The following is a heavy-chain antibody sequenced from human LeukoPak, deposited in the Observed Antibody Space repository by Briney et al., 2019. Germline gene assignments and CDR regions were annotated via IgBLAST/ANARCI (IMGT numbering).Heavy chain of an antibody. J-gene: IGHJ4*02. Sequence: SETLSLTCTVSGGSISSGDYYWSWIRQPLGQGLEWIGYIYYSGSTYYNPSLKSRVTISLDTSKNQFSLKLSSVTAADTAVYYCARVQRDGDYADYWGQGTLVTVSS. CDR3: ARVQRDGDYADY. CDR2: IYYSGST. CDR1: GGSISSGDYY. V-gene: IGHV4-30-4*01. D-gene: IGHD4-17*01.